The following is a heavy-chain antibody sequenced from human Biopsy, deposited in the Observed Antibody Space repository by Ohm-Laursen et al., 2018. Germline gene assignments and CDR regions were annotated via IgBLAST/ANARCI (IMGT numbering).Heavy chain of an antibody. CDR3: ARSGQWARYYFDY. Sequence: SETLSLTCIVSGGSISSYYWNWIRQPPGKGLEWIGEINHRGYTDYNASLKGRVSISVDTSKNQLSLNLTFVTAADTAVFYCARSGQWARYYFDYWGHGTLVTVSP. CDR1: GGSISSYY. CDR2: INHRGYT. J-gene: IGHJ4*01. D-gene: IGHD6-19*01. V-gene: IGHV4-34*01.